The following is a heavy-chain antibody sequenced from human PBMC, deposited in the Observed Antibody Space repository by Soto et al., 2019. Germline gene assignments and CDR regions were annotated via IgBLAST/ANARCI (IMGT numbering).Heavy chain of an antibody. J-gene: IGHJ6*02. Sequence: EVQLVESGGGLVQPGRSLRLSCAASGFTFDDYAMHWVRQAPGKGLEWVSGISWNSGSIGYADSVKGRFTISRDNAKNSLYLQMNSLRAEDTALYYCAKDIRGYSSSWYDYYYYYGMDVWGQGTTVTVSS. CDR2: ISWNSGSI. CDR3: AKDIRGYSSSWYDYYYYYGMDV. D-gene: IGHD6-13*01. CDR1: GFTFDDYA. V-gene: IGHV3-9*01.